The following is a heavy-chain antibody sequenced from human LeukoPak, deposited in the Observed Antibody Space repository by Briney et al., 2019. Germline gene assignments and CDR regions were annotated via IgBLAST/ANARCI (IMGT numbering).Heavy chain of an antibody. CDR3: ARESPVVAATPIYY. CDR1: GGSISSSSYY. CDR2: IYYSGST. D-gene: IGHD2-15*01. Sequence: PSETLSLTCTVSGGSISSSSYYWGWIRQPPGKGLEWIGSIYYSGSTYYNPSLKSRVTISVDTSKNQFSLKLSSVTAADTAVYYCARESPVVAATPIYYWGQGTLVTVSS. V-gene: IGHV4-39*07. J-gene: IGHJ4*02.